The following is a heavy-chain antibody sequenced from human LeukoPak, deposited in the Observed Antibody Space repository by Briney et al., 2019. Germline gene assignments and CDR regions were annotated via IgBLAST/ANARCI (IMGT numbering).Heavy chain of an antibody. V-gene: IGHV3-23*01. J-gene: IGHJ4*02. CDR3: AKWLPIAIASNPSEFSLYYLYY. D-gene: IGHD2-21*01. CDR1: GFTSSSYA. CDR2: ISGSGGST. Sequence: QPGGSLRSSCVSPGFTSSSYAMSWGRQAPGKGLEWVSAISGSGGSTYYADSVKGRFTISRDNSKNTLYLQMNSLRAEDTAVYYCAKWLPIAIASNPSEFSLYYLYYWGEAAHPAVSS.